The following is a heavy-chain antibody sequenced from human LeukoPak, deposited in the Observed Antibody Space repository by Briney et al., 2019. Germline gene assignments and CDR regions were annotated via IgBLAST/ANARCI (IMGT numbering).Heavy chain of an antibody. D-gene: IGHD3-10*01. CDR2: IYYSGST. J-gene: IGHJ4*02. V-gene: IGHV4-59*01. CDR3: ARTEYYFDY. Sequence: PSETLSLTCTVSGVSITSYYWSWIRQPPGKGLEWVGYIYYSGSTNYNPSLKSGVTISLDTYKSQFSLKLSSVTAADAAVYYCARTEYYFDYWGQGTLVTVSS. CDR1: GVSITSYY.